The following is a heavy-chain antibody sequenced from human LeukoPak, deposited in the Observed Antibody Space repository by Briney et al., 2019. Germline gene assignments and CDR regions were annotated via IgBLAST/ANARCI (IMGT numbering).Heavy chain of an antibody. CDR1: GYTFSNHY. V-gene: IGHV1-46*01. CDR3: ASEIAMTGYFDY. D-gene: IGHD6-19*01. CDR2: TSPSGDST. Sequence: ASVKVSCKASGYTFSNHYLHWVRQAPGQGLEWMGVTSPSGDSTTYAQKFQGRVTMTRDTSTNIVYMELSSLRSEDTAVYYCASEIAMTGYFDYWGQGTLVTVSS. J-gene: IGHJ4*02.